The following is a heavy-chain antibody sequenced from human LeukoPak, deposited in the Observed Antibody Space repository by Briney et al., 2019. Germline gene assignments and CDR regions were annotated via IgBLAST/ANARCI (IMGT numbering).Heavy chain of an antibody. CDR1: GGSFSSYY. V-gene: IGHV4-59*08. CDR3: ARSGYFDWLSFDY. J-gene: IGHJ4*02. CDR2: IYYSGST. D-gene: IGHD3-9*01. Sequence: SETLSLTCAVYGGSFSSYYWSWIRQPPGKGLEWIGYIYYSGSTNYNPSLKSRVTISVDTSKNQFSLKLSSVTAADTAVYYCARSGYFDWLSFDYWGQGTLVTVSS.